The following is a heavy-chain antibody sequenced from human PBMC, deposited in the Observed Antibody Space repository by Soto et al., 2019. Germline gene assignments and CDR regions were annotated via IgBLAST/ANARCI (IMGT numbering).Heavy chain of an antibody. Sequence: SETLSLTCTVSGGSIIGYYWSCIRQPAGKGLEWIGRIYSDGSTNYNPSLKSRVTMSVDTSKNQFSLKLTSMTAADTAMYYCARMRAAGTFDYWGQGTLGTVS. CDR1: GGSIIGYY. V-gene: IGHV4-4*07. J-gene: IGHJ4*02. CDR3: ARMRAAGTFDY. D-gene: IGHD6-13*01. CDR2: IYSDGST.